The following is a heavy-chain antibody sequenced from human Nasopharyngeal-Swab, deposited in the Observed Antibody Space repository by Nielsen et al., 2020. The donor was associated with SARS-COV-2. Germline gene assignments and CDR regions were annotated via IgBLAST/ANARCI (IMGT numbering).Heavy chain of an antibody. V-gene: IGHV3-48*03. CDR3: ARDRGGLRWFGELPTYFDY. CDR2: ISSSGSTI. J-gene: IGHJ4*02. Sequence: WIRQPPGKGPEWVSYISSSGSTIYYADSVKGRFTISRDNAKNSLYLQMNSLRAEDTAVYYCARDRGGLRWFGELPTYFDYWGQGTLVTVSS. D-gene: IGHD3-10*01.